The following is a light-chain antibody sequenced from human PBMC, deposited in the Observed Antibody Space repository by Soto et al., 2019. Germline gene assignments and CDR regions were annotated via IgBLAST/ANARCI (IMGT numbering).Light chain of an antibody. CDR3: QQSLTMPFT. Sequence: DIQMTQSPASLSVSVGDRVTITCRASQSINNYLNWYLQRPGQAPKLLIRSASTLQRGVPSRFSGSGSRTEFTLTIADLQPDDFGTYYCQQSLTMPFTFGHGTRLDIK. J-gene: IGKJ5*01. CDR1: QSINNY. V-gene: IGKV1-39*01. CDR2: SAS.